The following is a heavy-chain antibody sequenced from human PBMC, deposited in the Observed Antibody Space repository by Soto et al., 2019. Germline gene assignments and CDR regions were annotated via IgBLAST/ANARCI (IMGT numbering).Heavy chain of an antibody. D-gene: IGHD4-17*01. CDR1: GGSISSSSYY. V-gene: IGHV4-39*01. J-gene: IGHJ6*02. CDR2: IYYSGST. CDR3: ARQGLRPNYSYGMDV. Sequence: SETLSLTCTVSGGSISSSSYYWGWIRQPPGKGLEWIGSIYYSGSTYYNPSLKSRVTISVDTSKNQFSLKLSSVTAADTAVYYCARQGLRPNYSYGMDVWGQGTTVTVSS.